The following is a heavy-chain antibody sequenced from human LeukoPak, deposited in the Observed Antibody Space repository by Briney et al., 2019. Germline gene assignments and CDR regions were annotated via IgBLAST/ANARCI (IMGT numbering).Heavy chain of an antibody. D-gene: IGHD2-2*01. J-gene: IGHJ4*02. Sequence: SQTLPLTCTVSGGSISSGSYYWSWIRQPAGKGLEWIGRIYTSGSTNYNPSLKSRVTISVDTSKNQFSLKLSSVTAADTAVYYCARAGYCSSTSCPTPYWGQGTLVTVSS. CDR2: IYTSGST. V-gene: IGHV4-61*02. CDR3: ARAGYCSSTSCPTPY. CDR1: GGSISSGSYY.